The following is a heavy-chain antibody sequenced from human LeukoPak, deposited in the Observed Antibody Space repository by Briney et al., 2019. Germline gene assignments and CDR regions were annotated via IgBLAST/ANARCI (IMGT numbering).Heavy chain of an antibody. D-gene: IGHD3-10*01. CDR2: ISVGGGDT. CDR1: GFIFSSHV. CDR3: ASLQYYYGSGSYFDY. Sequence: GGSLRLSCEASGFIFSSHVMGWVRQAPGKGLEWVSSISVGGGDTFTADSVKGRFTISRDNSKNTLYLQMNSLRAEDTAVYYCASLQYYYGSGSYFDYWGQGTLVTVSS. J-gene: IGHJ4*02. V-gene: IGHV3-23*01.